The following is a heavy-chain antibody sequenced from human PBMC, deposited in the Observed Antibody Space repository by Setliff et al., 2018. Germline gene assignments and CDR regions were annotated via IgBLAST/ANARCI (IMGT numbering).Heavy chain of an antibody. CDR2: IYYTGNT. V-gene: IGHV4-39*07. J-gene: IGHJ5*02. CDR3: VRRVAGKGWFDP. Sequence: SETLSLTCTVSGGSISSSSYYWGWIRQPPGKGLEWIGTIYYTGNTYYNPSLKSRVTISVDTSKNTIYLQMNNLGVDDTAIYYCVRRVAGKGWFDPWGQGTLVTVSS. CDR1: GGSISSSSYY. D-gene: IGHD2-15*01.